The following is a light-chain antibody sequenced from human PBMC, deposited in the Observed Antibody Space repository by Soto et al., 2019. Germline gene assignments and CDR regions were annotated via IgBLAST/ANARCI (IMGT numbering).Light chain of an antibody. V-gene: IGKV3-11*01. J-gene: IGKJ4*01. CDR1: QSVSSY. CDR3: QQRSNWPFSLT. Sequence: EIVLTQSPATLSLSPGERATLSCRASQSVSSYLAGYQQKPGQAPRLLIYDASNRATGIPARFSGSGSGTDFTLTISSLEPEDFAVYYCQQRSNWPFSLTFGGGTKVEIK. CDR2: DAS.